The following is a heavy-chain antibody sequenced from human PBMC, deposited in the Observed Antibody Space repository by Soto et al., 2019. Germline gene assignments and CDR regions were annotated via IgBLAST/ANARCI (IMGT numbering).Heavy chain of an antibody. CDR2: IRGTTTI. V-gene: IGHV3-48*02. CDR3: ARDLSWAFDH. D-gene: IGHD6-13*01. J-gene: IGHJ4*02. Sequence: GGSLRLSCAASGFSFRDHSMNWVRQAPGKGLEWISYIRGTTTISYADSVKGRFTISRDNAENSLYLQMNSLRDEDTAVYYCARDLSWAFDHWGQGAMVTVAS. CDR1: GFSFRDHS.